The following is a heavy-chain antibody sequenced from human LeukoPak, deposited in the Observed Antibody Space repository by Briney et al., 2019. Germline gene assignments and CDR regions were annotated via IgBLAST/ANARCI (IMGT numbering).Heavy chain of an antibody. CDR3: ARGLRTTVTTLGDPNYGMDV. Sequence: SSETLSLTCAVYGGSFSGYYWSWIRQPPGKGLEWIGEINHSGSTNYNPSLKSRVTISVDTSKNQFSLKLSSVTAADTAVYYCARGLRTTVTTLGDPNYGMDVWGQGTTVTVSS. CDR2: INHSGST. V-gene: IGHV4-34*01. D-gene: IGHD4-17*01. J-gene: IGHJ6*02. CDR1: GGSFSGYY.